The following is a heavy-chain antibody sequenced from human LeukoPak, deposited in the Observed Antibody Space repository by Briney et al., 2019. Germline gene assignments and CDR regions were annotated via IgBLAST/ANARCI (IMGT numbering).Heavy chain of an antibody. V-gene: IGHV4-61*02. D-gene: IGHD3-22*01. CDR3: ARDPITYDSSGYYVGDAFDI. Sequence: SETLSLTCTVSGGSISSGSYYWSWIRQPAGKGLEWIGRIYTSGSTNYNPSLKSRVTISVDTSKNQFSLKLSSVTAADTAVYYCARDPITYDSSGYYVGDAFDIWGQGTMVTVSS. J-gene: IGHJ3*02. CDR1: GGSISSGSYY. CDR2: IYTSGST.